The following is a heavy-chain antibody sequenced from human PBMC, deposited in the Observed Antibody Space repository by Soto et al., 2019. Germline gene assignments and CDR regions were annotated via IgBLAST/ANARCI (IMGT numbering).Heavy chain of an antibody. CDR2: IYYSGST. CDR1: GGSISSYY. V-gene: IGHV4-59*08. Sequence: SETLSLTCTVSGGSISSYYWSWIRQPPGKGLEWIGYIYYSGSTNYNPSLKSRVTISVDTSKNQSSLKLSSVTAADTAVYYCARRYGGNLDYWGQGTLVTVSS. D-gene: IGHD1-26*01. J-gene: IGHJ4*02. CDR3: ARRYGGNLDY.